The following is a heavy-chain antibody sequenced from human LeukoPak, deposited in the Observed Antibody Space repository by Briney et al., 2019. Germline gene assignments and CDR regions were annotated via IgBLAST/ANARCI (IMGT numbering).Heavy chain of an antibody. Sequence: AGGPLRLSCAASGFGISGFAMTWVRQAPGKGLEWVSRIGSDEKTHYSECARGRFAISRDNFQHMVFLEMNTLRAEDTAVYYCARDLYYYVAMDVWGQGTTVTVSS. D-gene: IGHD3-10*02. CDR1: GFGISGFA. CDR2: IGSDEKT. CDR3: ARDLYYYVAMDV. J-gene: IGHJ6*02. V-gene: IGHV3-23*01.